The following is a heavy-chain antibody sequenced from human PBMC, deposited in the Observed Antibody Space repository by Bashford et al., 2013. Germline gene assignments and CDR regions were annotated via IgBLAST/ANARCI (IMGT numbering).Heavy chain of an antibody. Sequence: VRQAPGKGLEWVSAISGSGGSTYYADSVKGRFTISRDNSKNTLYLQMNSLRAEDTAVYYCHNHYSSSVDYWGQGTLVTVSS. D-gene: IGHD6-6*01. CDR3: HNHYSSSVDY. CDR2: ISGSGGST. V-gene: IGHV3-23*01. J-gene: IGHJ4*02.